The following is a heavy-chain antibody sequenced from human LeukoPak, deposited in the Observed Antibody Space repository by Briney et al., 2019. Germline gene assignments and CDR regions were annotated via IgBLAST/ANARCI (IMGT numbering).Heavy chain of an antibody. V-gene: IGHV1-2*02. CDR2: INPKSGGT. Sequence: ASVKVSCKASGYTFTGYYMHWVRQAPGQGLEWMGWINPKSGGTNYAQKFQGRVTMTRDTSISTAYMELSRLRSDDTAVYYCARDLPVIENDIQLWDYYYGMDVWGQGTTVTVSS. J-gene: IGHJ6*02. CDR1: GYTFTGYY. D-gene: IGHD5-18*01. CDR3: ARDLPVIENDIQLWDYYYGMDV.